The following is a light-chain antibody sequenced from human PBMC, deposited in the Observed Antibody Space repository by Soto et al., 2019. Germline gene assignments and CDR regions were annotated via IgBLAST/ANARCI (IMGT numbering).Light chain of an antibody. CDR1: SSDVGSYNL. V-gene: IGLV2-23*02. CDR3: CSYAGRTTPYV. J-gene: IGLJ1*01. Sequence: QSVLTQPASVSGSPGQSITISCTGTSSDVGSYNLVSWYQHHPGKAPQLMIYEVSERPSGVSNRFSGSKSGNTASLTISGLQAEDEADYYCCSYAGRTTPYVFGTGTKVTV. CDR2: EVS.